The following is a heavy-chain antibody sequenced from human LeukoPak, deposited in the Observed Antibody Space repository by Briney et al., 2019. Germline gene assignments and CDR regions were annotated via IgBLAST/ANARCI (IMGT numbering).Heavy chain of an antibody. J-gene: IGHJ4*02. Sequence: SETLSLTCTVSGGSISSGGYYWSWIRQPPGKGLEWIGYIYHSGSTYYNPSLKSRVTISVDRSKNQFSLKLSSVTAADTAVYYCARVVAGYSSSLYFDYWGQGTLVTVSA. D-gene: IGHD6-13*01. V-gene: IGHV4-30-2*01. CDR2: IYHSGST. CDR1: GGSISSGGYY. CDR3: ARVVAGYSSSLYFDY.